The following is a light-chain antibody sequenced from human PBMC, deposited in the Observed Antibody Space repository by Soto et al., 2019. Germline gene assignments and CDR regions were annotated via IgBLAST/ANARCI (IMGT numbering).Light chain of an antibody. J-gene: IGKJ4*01. Sequence: EIVMTQTPSALPVTPGEPASISCRSSQSLWDSDDGNTYLDWYLQKPGQSPHLMIYTVSYRASGVPDRFSGSASATNFTLKISRVEADDVGIYYSMQRIAFPITFGGGTRVEIK. V-gene: IGKV2-40*01. CDR1: QSLWDSDDGNTY. CDR3: MQRIAFPIT. CDR2: TVS.